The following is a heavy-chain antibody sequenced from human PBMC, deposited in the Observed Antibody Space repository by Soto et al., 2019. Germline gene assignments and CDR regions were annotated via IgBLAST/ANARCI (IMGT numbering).Heavy chain of an antibody. V-gene: IGHV4-31*03. CDR1: GGSISSGGYY. CDR2: IYYSGST. Sequence: QVQLQESGPGLVKPSQTLSLTCTVSGGSISSGGYYWSWIRQHPGKGLEWIGYIYYSGSTYYNPSLKRRVTISVDTSKNQFALKLSSVTAADTAVYYCARGRTSSPTPGDYWGQGTLVTVSS. D-gene: IGHD2-2*01. J-gene: IGHJ4*02. CDR3: ARGRTSSPTPGDY.